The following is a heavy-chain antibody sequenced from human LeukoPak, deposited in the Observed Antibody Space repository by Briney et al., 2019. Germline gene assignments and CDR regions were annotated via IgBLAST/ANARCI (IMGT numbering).Heavy chain of an antibody. D-gene: IGHD3-22*01. V-gene: IGHV6-1*01. Sequence: SQTLSLTCAISGDSVSSNSAAWNWIRQSPSRGLEWLGSTYYRAKWYNDYAVSVKSRITINPDTSKNQFSLQLNSVTPDDTAVYYCARVRIRITMIVVQYDAFDIWGQGTMVTVSS. CDR1: GDSVSSNSAA. CDR2: TYYRAKWYN. J-gene: IGHJ3*02. CDR3: ARVRIRITMIVVQYDAFDI.